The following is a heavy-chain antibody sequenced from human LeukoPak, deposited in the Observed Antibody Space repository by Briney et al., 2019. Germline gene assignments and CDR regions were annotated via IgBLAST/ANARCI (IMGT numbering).Heavy chain of an antibody. CDR3: TTRPGGSYYLDY. D-gene: IGHD1-26*01. CDR2: IKTKTDGERT. Sequence: GGSLRLSCAASGFTFNNAWMNWVRQAPGKGLEWVGHIKTKTDGERTDYAAPVKGRFTISRDDSKNTLYLQMNSLKTEDTAVYYCTTRPGGSYYLDYWGQGTLVTVSS. CDR1: GFTFNNAW. J-gene: IGHJ4*02. V-gene: IGHV3-15*01.